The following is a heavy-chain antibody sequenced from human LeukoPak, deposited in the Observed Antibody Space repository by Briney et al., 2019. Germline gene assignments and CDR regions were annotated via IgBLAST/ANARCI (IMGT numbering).Heavy chain of an antibody. D-gene: IGHD3-9*01. V-gene: IGHV3-33*01. J-gene: IGHJ4*02. CDR1: GFTFSSYG. CDR3: AREGASYYDILTGYYRY. Sequence: GGSLRLTCAASGFTFSSYGMHWVRQAPGKGLEWVAVIWYDGSNKYYADSVKGRFTISRDNSKNTLYLQMNSLRAEDTALYYCAREGASYYDILTGYYRYWGQGTLVTVSS. CDR2: IWYDGSNK.